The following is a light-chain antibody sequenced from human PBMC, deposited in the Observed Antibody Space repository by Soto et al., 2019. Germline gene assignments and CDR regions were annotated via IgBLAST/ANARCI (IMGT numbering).Light chain of an antibody. Sequence: DIVMTQSPDSLALSLGERATINCTSSQSVLYSSNNENYLAWYQQKPGQPPTLLIYWASTRESGVPDRFSGSGSGTDFSLPISSLQAEDVAVYYCQQYYSTPPWTFGQGTKVNI. J-gene: IGKJ1*01. V-gene: IGKV4-1*01. CDR2: WAS. CDR3: QQYYSTPPWT. CDR1: QSVLYSSNNENY.